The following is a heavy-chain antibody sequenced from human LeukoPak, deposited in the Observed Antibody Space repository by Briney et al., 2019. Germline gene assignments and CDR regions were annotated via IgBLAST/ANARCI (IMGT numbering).Heavy chain of an antibody. J-gene: IGHJ4*02. Sequence: GGSLRLSCAASGFTFSSSAMSWVRQAPGKGLEWVSTIGNTGSSTYYADSVTGRFTISRDNSKNTLDLQMNSLRADDTAVYYCARDGKSSGWYYWGQGTLVTVSS. D-gene: IGHD6-19*01. CDR2: IGNTGSST. V-gene: IGHV3-23*01. CDR1: GFTFSSSA. CDR3: ARDGKSSGWYY.